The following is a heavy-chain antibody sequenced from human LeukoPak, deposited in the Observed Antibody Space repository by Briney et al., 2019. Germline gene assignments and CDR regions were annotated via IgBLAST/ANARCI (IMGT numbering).Heavy chain of an antibody. Sequence: PGESLKISCKGSGYSFTSYWIGWVRQMPGKGLEWMGIIYPGDSDTRYSPSFQGQVTISADKSISTAYLQWSSLKASDTAMYYCAREPLRYYDSSGYHPFDYWGQGTLVTVSS. V-gene: IGHV5-51*01. CDR2: IYPGDSDT. D-gene: IGHD3-22*01. CDR1: GYSFTSYW. CDR3: AREPLRYYDSSGYHPFDY. J-gene: IGHJ4*02.